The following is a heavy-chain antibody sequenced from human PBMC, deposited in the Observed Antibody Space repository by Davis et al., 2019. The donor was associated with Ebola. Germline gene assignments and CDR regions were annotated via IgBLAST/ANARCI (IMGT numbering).Heavy chain of an antibody. CDR1: GYTFTSHD. CDR3: ARESSTLRIPRAFDI. Sequence: ASVKVSCKGSGYTFTSHDIDWVRQATGQGLEWMGWMNPNSGNTGYAQKFQGRVTMTRDTSISTAYMELSRLRSDDTAVYYCARESSTLRIPRAFDIWGQGTMVTVSS. CDR2: MNPNSGNT. J-gene: IGHJ3*02. V-gene: IGHV1-8*01. D-gene: IGHD2-15*01.